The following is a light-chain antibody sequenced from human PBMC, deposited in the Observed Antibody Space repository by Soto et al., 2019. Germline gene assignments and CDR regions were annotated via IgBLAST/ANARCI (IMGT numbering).Light chain of an antibody. CDR3: QQRNVWPPIT. CDR2: KTS. J-gene: IGKJ5*01. Sequence: DVQMTQSPSTLSPSVGDRVTITFRASQSFNTWLAWYQQKPGKAPKLLIYKTSILEGGVPSRFSGSGSGTEFTLTINSLEPEDFAVYYCQQRNVWPPITFGQGTRLEIK. CDR1: QSFNTW. V-gene: IGKV1-5*03.